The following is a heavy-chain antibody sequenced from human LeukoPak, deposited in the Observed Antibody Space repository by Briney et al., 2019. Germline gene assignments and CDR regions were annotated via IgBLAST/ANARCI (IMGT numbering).Heavy chain of an antibody. V-gene: IGHV4-30-2*01. Sequence: SETLSLTCAVSGGSISSGGYSGSWIRQPPGKGLEWIGYIYHSGSTYYNPSLNTRVTISLDRSKNQFSLELSSVTAADTAVYYCARGVEGFDYWGQGTLVTVSS. CDR1: GGSISSGGYS. J-gene: IGHJ4*02. CDR3: ARGVEGFDY. CDR2: IYHSGST.